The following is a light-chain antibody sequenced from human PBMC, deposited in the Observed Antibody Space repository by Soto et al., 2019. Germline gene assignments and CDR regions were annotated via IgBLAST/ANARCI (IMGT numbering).Light chain of an antibody. Sequence: DIQMTQSPSSVSASVGDRVTITCRASQTISNYLNWYQQKPGKAPKLLIFAASTLQSGVPPRFSGSGSGTDFTLTINNLQPEDFATYYCQQSYSSPPIFTFGPGTKVDVK. CDR1: QTISNY. V-gene: IGKV1-39*01. J-gene: IGKJ3*01. CDR3: QQSYSSPPIFT. CDR2: AAS.